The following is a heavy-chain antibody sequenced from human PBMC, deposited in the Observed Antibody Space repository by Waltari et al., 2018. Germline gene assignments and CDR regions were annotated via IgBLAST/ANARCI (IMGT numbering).Heavy chain of an antibody. D-gene: IGHD1-1*01. CDR3: ARRGYRPFDY. CDR2: INHSGST. Sequence: QVQLQESGPGLVKPSETLSLTCAVSGYSISSGHYWGWIRQPPGKGLEWIGEINHSGSTNYNPSLKSRVTISVDTSKNQFSLKLSSVTAADTAVYYCARRGYRPFDYWGQGTLVTVSS. CDR1: GYSISSGHY. J-gene: IGHJ4*02. V-gene: IGHV4-38-2*01.